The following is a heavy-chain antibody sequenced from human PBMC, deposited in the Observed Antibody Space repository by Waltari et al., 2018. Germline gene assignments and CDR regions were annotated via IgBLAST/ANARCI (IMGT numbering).Heavy chain of an antibody. CDR3: ARVAQGSRWDFDF. D-gene: IGHD1-26*01. CDR1: GFTFNTYS. V-gene: IGHV3-48*04. Sequence: EVQLVESGGGVVQSGGSLRLSCAAFGFTFNTYSITWVRQAPGKGLEWTAYIRGGGTPIFYADSVKGRFTISRDNARNSLYLQMNSLRAEDTAIYYCARVAQGSRWDFDFWGQGTLVTVSS. CDR2: IRGGGTPI. J-gene: IGHJ4*02.